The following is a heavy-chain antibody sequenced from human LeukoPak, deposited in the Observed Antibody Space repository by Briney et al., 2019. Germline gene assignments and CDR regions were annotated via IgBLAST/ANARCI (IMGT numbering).Heavy chain of an antibody. CDR1: GFTVSGNH. D-gene: IGHD2/OR15-2a*01. V-gene: IGHV3-7*05. J-gene: IGHJ6*02. CDR2: INQDASEK. Sequence: PGGSLRLSCAASGFTVSGNHMSWVRQAPGKGLEWVANINQDASEKYHVVSVKGRFTISRDNAKNSLYLQMNSLRAEDTAVYYCTRVRVSSYYGMDIWGQGTTVTVSS. CDR3: TRVRVSSYYGMDI.